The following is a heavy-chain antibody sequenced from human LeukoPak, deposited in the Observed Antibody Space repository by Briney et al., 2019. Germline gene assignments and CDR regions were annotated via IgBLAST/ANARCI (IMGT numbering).Heavy chain of an antibody. J-gene: IGHJ4*02. CDR3: ARVQWLVPFDY. CDR1: GASFSVYY. D-gene: IGHD6-19*01. CDR2: INHSGST. V-gene: IGHV4-34*01. Sequence: SETQSLTCAVYGASFSVYYWSWIRQPPGKGMEWIGEINHSGSTNYIPSHKSRVTISVDTSKNQFSLKLSSVTAADTAVYYCARVQWLVPFDYWGQGTLVTVSS.